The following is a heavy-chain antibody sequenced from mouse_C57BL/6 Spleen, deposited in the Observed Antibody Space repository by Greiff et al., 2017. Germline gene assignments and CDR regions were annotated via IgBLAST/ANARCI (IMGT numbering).Heavy chain of an antibody. D-gene: IGHD1-1*01. Sequence: VQLQQSGAELARPGASVKMSCKASGYTFTSYTMHWVKQRPGQGLEWIGYINPSSGYTKYNQKFKDKATLTADKSSSTAYRQLSSLTSEDSAVYYCARPYGSSPAWFAYWGQGTLVTVSA. CDR2: INPSSGYT. J-gene: IGHJ3*01. V-gene: IGHV1-4*01. CDR3: ARPYGSSPAWFAY. CDR1: GYTFTSYT.